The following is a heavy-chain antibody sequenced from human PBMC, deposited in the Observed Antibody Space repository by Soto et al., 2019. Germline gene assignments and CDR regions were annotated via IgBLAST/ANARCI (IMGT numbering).Heavy chain of an antibody. CDR1: GDSVSSSSVT. D-gene: IGHD1-26*01. J-gene: IGHJ5*01. CDR2: TYYRSKWYN. V-gene: IGHV6-1*01. CDR3: VRLIGNSWLDF. Sequence: PSQTLSLTCAISGDSVSSSSVTWNWIRQSPSRGLEWLGRTYYRSKWYNDYAESVKSRITISPDTSKNQFSLHLNSVTPEDTAVYYCVRLIGNSWLDFWGQGNLVTVSS.